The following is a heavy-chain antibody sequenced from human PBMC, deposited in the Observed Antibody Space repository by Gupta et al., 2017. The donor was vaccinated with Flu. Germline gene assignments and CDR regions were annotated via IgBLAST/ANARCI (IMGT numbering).Heavy chain of an antibody. D-gene: IGHD5-18*01. Sequence: GSVRLSCVASVFTFSNVWMTWVRQGPGKGLEWVARIKTKADGGKIDYAEPVKGRFTISRDDSKKTLDLQMNSLRVEDTAVYFCTTSDTYGIWKVDTWGQGTLVTVSS. CDR2: IKTKADGGKI. CDR3: TTSDTYGIWKVDT. V-gene: IGHV3-15*01. J-gene: IGHJ5*02. CDR1: VFTFSNVW.